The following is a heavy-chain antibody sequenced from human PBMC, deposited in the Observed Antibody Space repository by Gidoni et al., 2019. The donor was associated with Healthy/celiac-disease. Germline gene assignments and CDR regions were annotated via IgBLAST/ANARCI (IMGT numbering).Heavy chain of an antibody. CDR3: ARTAIVVVPAAPPYWYFDL. V-gene: IGHV3-11*05. D-gene: IGHD2-2*01. Sequence: QVQLVESGGGLVKPGGSLRLSCAASGFTFSDYYMSWIRQAPGKGLEWVSYISSSSSYTNYADSVKGRFTISRDNAKNSLYLQMNSLRAEDTAVYYCARTAIVVVPAAPPYWYFDLWGRGTLVTVSS. J-gene: IGHJ2*01. CDR2: ISSSSSYT. CDR1: GFTFSDYY.